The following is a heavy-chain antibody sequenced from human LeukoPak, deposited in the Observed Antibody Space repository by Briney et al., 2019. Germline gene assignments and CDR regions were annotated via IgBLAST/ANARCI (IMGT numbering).Heavy chain of an antibody. CDR3: AGDTYGSDY. J-gene: IGHJ4*02. CDR2: VYYSGST. Sequence: SETLSLTCVVSGGSVSGYYWGWIRQPPGRGLEWIGYVYYSGSTNYNPSFKSRITISVDTSRNQFSLQLRSVTAADTAMYYCAGDTYGSDYWGQGTWVTVSS. V-gene: IGHV4-59*02. D-gene: IGHD3-10*01. CDR1: GGSVSGYY.